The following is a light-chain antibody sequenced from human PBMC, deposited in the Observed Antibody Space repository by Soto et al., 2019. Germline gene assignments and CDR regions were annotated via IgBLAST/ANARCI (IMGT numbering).Light chain of an antibody. CDR1: QSVSSN. CDR2: GAS. V-gene: IGKV3D-15*01. J-gene: IGKJ4*01. Sequence: EIVMTQSPATLSVSPGERATLSCRASQSVSSNLAWYQQKPGQAPRLLSYGASTRATGIPARFSGSGSGTEFTLTISSLQAEDFAVYYCQQYTNWPITFGGGTTVEIK. CDR3: QQYTNWPIT.